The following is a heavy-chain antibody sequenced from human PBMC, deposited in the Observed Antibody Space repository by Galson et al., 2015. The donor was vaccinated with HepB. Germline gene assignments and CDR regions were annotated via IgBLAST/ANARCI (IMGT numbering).Heavy chain of an antibody. CDR2: ISSSSSTI. CDR1: GFTFSSYS. V-gene: IGHV3-48*04. D-gene: IGHD3-10*01. J-gene: IGHJ4*02. CDR3: ARDRWFGELSLGY. Sequence: FLRLSCAASGFTFSSYSMNWVRQAPGKGLEWVSYISSSSSTIYYADSVKGRFTISRDNAKNSLYLQMNSLRAEDTAVYYCARDRWFGELSLGYWGQGTLVTVSS.